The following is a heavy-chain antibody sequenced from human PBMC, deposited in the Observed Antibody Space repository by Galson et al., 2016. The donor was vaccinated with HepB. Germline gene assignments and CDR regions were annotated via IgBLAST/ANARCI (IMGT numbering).Heavy chain of an antibody. D-gene: IGHD4-23*01. CDR2: IYHSGST. CDR1: GASISSLNW. CDR3: ARDAAVADSRTHYGLDV. J-gene: IGHJ6*02. V-gene: IGHV4-4*02. Sequence: ETLSLTCSVSGASISSLNWWSWVRQTPGKGLEWIGEIYHSGSTYYNPSLKNRVTISLDKSKNHFSLKLTSVTAADTAVYYCARDAAVADSRTHYGLDVWGQGTTVIVSS.